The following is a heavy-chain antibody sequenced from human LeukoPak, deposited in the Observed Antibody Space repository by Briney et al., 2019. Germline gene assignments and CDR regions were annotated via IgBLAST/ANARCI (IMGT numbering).Heavy chain of an antibody. J-gene: IGHJ6*03. V-gene: IGHV4-59*01. D-gene: IGHD6-13*01. CDR3: ARGRVSSSSWYSTYYYYFYMDV. Sequence: SETLSLTCTVSDDSITMYYWTWIRQPPGKGLEWIGYVDHTGSTKFNPSPNGRVSISRDTSNNFFSLRLRSVTAADTAVYFCARGRVSSSSWYSTYYYYFYMDVWGKGTTVTVSS. CDR2: VDHTGST. CDR1: DDSITMYY.